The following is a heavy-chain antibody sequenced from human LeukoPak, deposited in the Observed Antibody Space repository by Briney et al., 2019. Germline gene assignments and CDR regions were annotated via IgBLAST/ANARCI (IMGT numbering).Heavy chain of an antibody. CDR3: ARVGTSSGYYGVAFDI. J-gene: IGHJ3*02. V-gene: IGHV1-69*05. D-gene: IGHD3-22*01. CDR2: IIPIFGTA. Sequence: GASVKVSCKASGGTFSSYAISWVRQAPGRGLEWMGGIIPIFGTANYAQKFQGRVTITTDESTSTAYMELSSLRSEDTAVYYCARVGTSSGYYGVAFDIWGQGTMVTVSS. CDR1: GGTFSSYA.